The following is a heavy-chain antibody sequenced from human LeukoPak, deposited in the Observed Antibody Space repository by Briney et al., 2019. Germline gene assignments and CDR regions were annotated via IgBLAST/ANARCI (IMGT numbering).Heavy chain of an antibody. Sequence: SGTLSLTCVVSGYSISSGYQWAWIRQSPGKGLEWIGRIYHTGSAHYNPSLQSRVTISVDTSNNQFSLRLNSVTAADTAVYYCARDPRWLTPDCTSTSCYENYFDPWGQGTLVTVSS. J-gene: IGHJ5*02. CDR2: IYHTGSA. V-gene: IGHV4-38-2*02. CDR1: GYSISSGYQ. D-gene: IGHD2-2*01. CDR3: ARDPRWLTPDCTSTSCYENYFDP.